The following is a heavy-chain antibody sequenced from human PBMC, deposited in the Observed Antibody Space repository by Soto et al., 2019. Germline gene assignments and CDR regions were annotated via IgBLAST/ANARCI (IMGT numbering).Heavy chain of an antibody. V-gene: IGHV5-51*01. CDR2: IYPGDSDT. Sequence: PGESLKISCKGSGYSFTSYWIGWVRQMPGKGLEWMGIIYPGDSDTRYSPSFQGQVTISADKSISTAYLQWSSLKSEDTAVYYCTTGLATAVYYFDYWGQGTLVTVSS. D-gene: IGHD6-13*01. J-gene: IGHJ4*02. CDR3: TTGLATAVYYFDY. CDR1: GYSFTSYW.